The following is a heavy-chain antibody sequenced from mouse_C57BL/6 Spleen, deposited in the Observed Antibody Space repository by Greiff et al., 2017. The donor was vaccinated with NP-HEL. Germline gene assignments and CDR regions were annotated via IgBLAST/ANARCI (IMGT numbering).Heavy chain of an antibody. D-gene: IGHD3-2*02. Sequence: VQLQQPGAELVKPGASVKMSCKASGYTFTSYWITWVKQRPGQGLEWIGDIYPGSGSTNYNEKFKSTATLTVETSSSTGYMQLSSLTSEDSAVYYCASSGSSGRGFAYWGQGTLVTVSA. J-gene: IGHJ3*01. V-gene: IGHV1-55*01. CDR1: GYTFTSYW. CDR3: ASSGSSGRGFAY. CDR2: IYPGSGST.